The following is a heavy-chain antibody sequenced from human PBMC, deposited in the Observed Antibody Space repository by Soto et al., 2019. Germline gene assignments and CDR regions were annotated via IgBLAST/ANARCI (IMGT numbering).Heavy chain of an antibody. CDR1: GGSISSGDYY. D-gene: IGHD1-26*01. V-gene: IGHV4-30-4*02. CDR2: IYYSGST. Sequence: SETLSLTCSVSGGSISSGDYYWSWIRQPPGKGLEWIGYIYYSGSTYYNPSLKSRVTISVDTSKNQFSLKLTSVTAADTAVYYCARRYGGNFDYWGQGTLVTVSS. CDR3: ARRYGGNFDY. J-gene: IGHJ4*02.